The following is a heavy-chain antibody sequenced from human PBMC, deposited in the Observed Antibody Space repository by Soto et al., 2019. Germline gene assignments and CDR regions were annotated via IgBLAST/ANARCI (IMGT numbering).Heavy chain of an antibody. CDR3: ARIYCSSSSCYIDF. CDR1: GFTLSNYW. V-gene: IGHV3-7*03. Sequence: AGGSLRLSCAASGFTLSNYWMSWVRQAPGKGLEWVANINQDGSQKFYLDSVEGRFTISRDNARNSLYLQMNSLRAEDTAIYYCARIYCSSSSCYIDFWGKGILVTVSS. D-gene: IGHD2-2*02. CDR2: INQDGSQK. J-gene: IGHJ4*02.